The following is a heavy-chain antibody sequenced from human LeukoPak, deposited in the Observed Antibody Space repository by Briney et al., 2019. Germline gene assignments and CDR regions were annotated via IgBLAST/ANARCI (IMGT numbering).Heavy chain of an antibody. J-gene: IGHJ4*02. D-gene: IGHD2-2*01. CDR3: ARHAAFAEYQSHLTHFDH. CDR2: IYHCENT. V-gene: IGHV4-59*08. CDR1: GGSISSYY. Sequence: PSETLSLTCTVSGGSISSYYWSWIRQPPGKTLEWIGYIYHCENTKHNSSLKSLVTIPVDTSKNHFSLTLSSVTAADTAVYYCARHAAFAEYQSHLTHFDHWGQGTLVTVSS.